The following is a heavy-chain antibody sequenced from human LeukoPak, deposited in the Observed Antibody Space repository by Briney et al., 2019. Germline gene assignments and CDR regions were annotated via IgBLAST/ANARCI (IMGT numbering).Heavy chain of an antibody. CDR3: AKILGYCSSTSCHRGNWFDP. CDR2: IRYDGSNK. D-gene: IGHD2-2*01. Sequence: GGSLRLSCAASGFTFSSYGMHWVRQAPSKGLEWVAFIRYDGSNKYYADSVKGRFTISRDNSKNTLYLQMNSLRAEDTAVYYCAKILGYCSSTSCHRGNWFDPWGQGTLVTVSS. CDR1: GFTFSSYG. J-gene: IGHJ5*02. V-gene: IGHV3-30*02.